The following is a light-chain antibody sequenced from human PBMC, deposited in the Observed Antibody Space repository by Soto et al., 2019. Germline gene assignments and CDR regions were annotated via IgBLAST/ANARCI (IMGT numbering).Light chain of an antibody. CDR3: QQYGSSPWT. Sequence: ESVLTQSTGTLSLSPGERASLSCRASQSVSNYVAWYQQKPGQAPRLLIYGASSRATGIPDRFSGSGSGTDFTLTISRLEPEDFAVYYCQQYGSSPWTFGQGTNVDIK. CDR1: QSVSNY. J-gene: IGKJ1*01. V-gene: IGKV3-20*01. CDR2: GAS.